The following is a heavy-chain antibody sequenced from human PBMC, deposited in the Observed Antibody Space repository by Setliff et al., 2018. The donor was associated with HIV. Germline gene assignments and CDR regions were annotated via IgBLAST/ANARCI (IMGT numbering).Heavy chain of an antibody. Sequence: PSETLSLTCTVSGGSISDYFWNWIRQPPGKGLEWIGYIYDSGNTNYNPSLESRVSISVDTSKKQFSLELNSVTAADTAVYYCARRSRYYYGSGAGFDYWGQGTLVTVSS. D-gene: IGHD3-10*01. J-gene: IGHJ4*02. CDR3: ARRSRYYYGSGAGFDY. V-gene: IGHV4-59*01. CDR1: GGSISDYF. CDR2: IYDSGNT.